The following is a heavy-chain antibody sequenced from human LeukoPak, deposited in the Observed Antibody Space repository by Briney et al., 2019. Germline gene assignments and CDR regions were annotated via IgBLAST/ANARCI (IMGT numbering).Heavy chain of an antibody. V-gene: IGHV4-39*01. D-gene: IGHD3-22*01. CDR2: IYYSGNT. CDR1: GGSISRSNYY. Sequence: SETLSLTCIVSGGSISRSNYYWGWIRQSPGKGLEWIGSIYYSGNTYYNPSPKSRVTISVDTSKNQFSQKLSSVTAADTAVYYCARGDYYYDSTDLGAFDIWGQGTMVTVSS. CDR3: ARGDYYYDSTDLGAFDI. J-gene: IGHJ3*02.